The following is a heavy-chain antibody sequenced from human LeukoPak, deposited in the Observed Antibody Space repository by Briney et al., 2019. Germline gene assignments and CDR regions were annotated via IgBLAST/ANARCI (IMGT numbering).Heavy chain of an antibody. CDR1: GFIFSRYW. V-gene: IGHV3-74*01. CDR3: AKAPVTTCRGAYCYPFDY. J-gene: IGHJ4*02. CDR2: INSDGSRT. Sequence: PGGSLRLSCAASGFIFSRYWMHWVRQAPGKGLVWVSQINSDGSRTTYADFVKGRVTMSRDNAKNTVYLQMNSLRVEDTAVYYCAKAPVTTCRGAYCYPFDYWGQGTLVTVSS. D-gene: IGHD2-21*01.